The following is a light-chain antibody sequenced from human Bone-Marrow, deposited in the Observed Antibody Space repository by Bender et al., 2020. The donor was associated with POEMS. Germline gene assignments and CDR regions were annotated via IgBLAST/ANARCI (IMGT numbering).Light chain of an antibody. CDR1: SSDVGGYNF. CDR2: DVS. CDR3: KSFTSSSTYV. J-gene: IGLJ1*01. V-gene: IGLV2-8*01. Sequence: QSALTQPPSASGSPGQSVTISCTGTSSDVGGYNFVSWYQHHPGKAPKLMLYDVSKRPSGVPDRFSGSKSGNTASLTVSGLQAEDEADYHCKSFTSSSTYVFGTGTTVTVL.